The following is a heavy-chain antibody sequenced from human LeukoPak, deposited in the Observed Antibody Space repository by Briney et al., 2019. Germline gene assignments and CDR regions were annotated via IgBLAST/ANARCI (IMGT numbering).Heavy chain of an antibody. Sequence: ASVKVSCKASGYTLIDYDINWVRQAPGQGLEWMGWLHFKSGNTVYGQRLKGRVSFTRETSTSTAYMELSGLRSEDTAVYYCARVQRFYDAKGGAFDIWGRGTMVTVSS. CDR3: ARVQRFYDAKGGAFDI. V-gene: IGHV1-8*03. J-gene: IGHJ3*02. CDR2: LHFKSGNT. D-gene: IGHD5/OR15-5a*01. CDR1: GYTLIDYD.